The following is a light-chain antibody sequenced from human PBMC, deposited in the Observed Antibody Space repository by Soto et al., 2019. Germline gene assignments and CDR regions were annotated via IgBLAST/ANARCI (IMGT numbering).Light chain of an antibody. CDR3: QQYSSSPRT. CDR1: QSVTSDY. J-gene: IGKJ4*01. Sequence: EIVLTQSPGTLSLSPGERATLSCRASQSVTSDYLAWYQQRPGQRPRLLIYGASSRATGIPDRFSGSGSGTDFSLIISELESEDFAGYYCQQYSSSPRTFGGGTRVEIK. CDR2: GAS. V-gene: IGKV3-20*01.